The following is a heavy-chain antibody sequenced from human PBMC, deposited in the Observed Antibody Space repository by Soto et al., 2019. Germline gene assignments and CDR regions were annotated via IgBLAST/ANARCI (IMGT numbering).Heavy chain of an antibody. CDR1: GFTFSSYA. V-gene: IGHV3-23*01. CDR2: ISGSGGST. J-gene: IGHJ4*02. CDR3: AKDPPDDYGDYGYYFDY. D-gene: IGHD4-17*01. Sequence: GGSLRLSCAASGFTFSSYAMSWVRQAPGNGLEWVSAISGSGGSTYYADSVKGRFTISRDNSKNTLYLQMNSLRAEDTAVYYCAKDPPDDYGDYGYYFDYWGQGTLVTVSS.